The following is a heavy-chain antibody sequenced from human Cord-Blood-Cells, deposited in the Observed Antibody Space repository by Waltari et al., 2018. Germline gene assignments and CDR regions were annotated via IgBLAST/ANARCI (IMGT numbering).Heavy chain of an antibody. Sequence: QVQLQQWGAGLLKPSETLSLTCAVYGGSFSGYYWSWIRQPPGKGLEWIGEINHSGSTNYNPSLKSRVTISVDTSKNQFSLKLSSVTAADTAMYYCARPPRSGYDDAFDIWGQGTMVTVSS. V-gene: IGHV4-34*01. CDR2: INHSGST. D-gene: IGHD5-12*01. CDR3: ARPPRSGYDDAFDI. J-gene: IGHJ3*02. CDR1: GGSFSGYY.